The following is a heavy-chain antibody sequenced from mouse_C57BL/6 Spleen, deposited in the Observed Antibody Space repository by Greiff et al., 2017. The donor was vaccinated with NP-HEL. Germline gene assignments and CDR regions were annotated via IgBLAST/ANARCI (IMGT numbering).Heavy chain of an antibody. CDR3: ARAGTVDYFDY. CDR2: INYDGSST. Sequence: EVKLMESEGGLVQPGSSMKLSCTASGFTFSDYYMAWVRQVPEKGLEWVANINYDGSSTYYLDSLKSRFIISRDNAKNILYLQMSSLKSEDTATYYCARAGTVDYFDYWGQGTTLTVSS. CDR1: GFTFSDYY. J-gene: IGHJ2*01. D-gene: IGHD1-1*01. V-gene: IGHV5-16*01.